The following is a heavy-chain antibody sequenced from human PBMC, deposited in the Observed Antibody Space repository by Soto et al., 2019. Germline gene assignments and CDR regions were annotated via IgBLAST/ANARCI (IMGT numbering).Heavy chain of an antibody. CDR2: IYYSGST. D-gene: IGHD6-13*01. CDR1: GCSISSGGYY. Sequence: PSETMSLTCTVSGCSISSGGYYWSWIRQHPGKGLEWIGYIYYSGSTYYNPSLKSRVTISVDTSKNQFSLKLSSATAADTAVYYCARRRSIAAAGFPEWFDPWGQGTLVTVSS. CDR3: ARRRSIAAAGFPEWFDP. V-gene: IGHV4-31*03. J-gene: IGHJ5*02.